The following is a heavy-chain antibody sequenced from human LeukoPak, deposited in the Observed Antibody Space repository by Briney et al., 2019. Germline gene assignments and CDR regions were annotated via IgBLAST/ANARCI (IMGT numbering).Heavy chain of an antibody. CDR2: INHSGST. CDR1: GGSFSGYY. V-gene: IGHV4-34*01. Sequence: SETLSLTCAVYGGSFSGYYWSWIRQPPGEGLEWIGEINHSGSTNYNPSLKSRVTISVDTSKNQFSLKLSSVTAADTAVYYCARGKYYDFWSGYYWFDPWGQGTLVTVSS. D-gene: IGHD3-3*01. CDR3: ARGKYYDFWSGYYWFDP. J-gene: IGHJ5*02.